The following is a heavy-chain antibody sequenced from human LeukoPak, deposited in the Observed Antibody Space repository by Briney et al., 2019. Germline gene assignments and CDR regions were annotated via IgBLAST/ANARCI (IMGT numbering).Heavy chain of an antibody. CDR2: ISSSGKTI. CDR3: ATTSIAAAVPGCFDY. D-gene: IGHD6-13*01. V-gene: IGHV3-48*03. Sequence: GGSLRLSCEASGXTFSSYEVNWVRQAPGKGPEWVSYISSSGKTIYYADSTKGRFTVSRDNAKNSLHLQMNSLRAEDTAVYYCATTSIAAAVPGCFDYWGQGTLVTVFS. CDR1: GXTFSSYE. J-gene: IGHJ4*02.